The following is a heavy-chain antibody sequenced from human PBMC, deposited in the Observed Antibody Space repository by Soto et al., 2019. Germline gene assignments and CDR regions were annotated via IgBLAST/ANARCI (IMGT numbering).Heavy chain of an antibody. V-gene: IGHV4-30-2*01. CDR3: DRAAGHCSTSCSWFDP. Sequence: PSETLSLTCAVSGGSISSGGYSWSWIRQPPGEGLEWIGYIYHSGSTYYNPSLKSRVTISVDRSKNQFSLKLSSVTAADTAVYYCDRAAGHCSTSCSWFDPWGQGTLVSVS. J-gene: IGHJ5*02. D-gene: IGHD2-2*01. CDR2: IYHSGST. CDR1: GGSISSGGYS.